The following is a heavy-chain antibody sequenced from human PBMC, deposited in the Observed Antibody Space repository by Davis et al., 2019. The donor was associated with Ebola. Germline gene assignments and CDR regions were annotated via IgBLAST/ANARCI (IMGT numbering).Heavy chain of an antibody. D-gene: IGHD6-13*01. CDR3: ARWGIAAGGHLDY. J-gene: IGHJ4*02. CDR1: GGSISSGGYY. CDR2: IYYSGST. V-gene: IGHV4-61*08. Sequence: PSETLSLTCTVSGGSISSGGYYWSWIRQPPGKGLEWIGYIYYSGSTNYNPSLKSRVTISVDTSKNQFSLKLSSVTAADTAVYYCARWGIAAGGHLDYWGQGTLVTVSS.